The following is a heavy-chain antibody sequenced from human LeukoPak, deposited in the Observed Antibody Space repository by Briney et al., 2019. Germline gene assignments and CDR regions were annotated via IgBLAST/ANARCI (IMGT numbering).Heavy chain of an antibody. V-gene: IGHV3-23*01. CDR2: ISSSGGST. CDR3: AKVVVAKRFDY. J-gene: IGHJ4*02. D-gene: IGHD2-15*01. CDR1: GFTFSSYE. Sequence: GGSLRLSCAASGFTFSSYEMNWVRQAPGKGLEWVSYISSSGGSTYYADSVKGRFTISRDNSKNTLYLQMNSLRAEDTAVYYCAKVVVAKRFDYWGQGTLVTVSS.